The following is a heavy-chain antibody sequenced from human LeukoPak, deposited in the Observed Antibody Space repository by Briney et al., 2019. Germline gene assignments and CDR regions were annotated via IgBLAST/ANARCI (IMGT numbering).Heavy chain of an antibody. J-gene: IGHJ4*02. V-gene: IGHV3-23*01. CDR3: ARAGSL. D-gene: IGHD1-1*01. CDR1: GFTFSSFA. Sequence: PGGSLRLSCAASGFTFSSFAMSWVRQAPGKGLEWVSTISGLGDNTYYADSVKGRFTISRDNAKNSLYLQMNSLRAEDTAVYYCARAGSLWGQGTLVTVSS. CDR2: ISGLGDNT.